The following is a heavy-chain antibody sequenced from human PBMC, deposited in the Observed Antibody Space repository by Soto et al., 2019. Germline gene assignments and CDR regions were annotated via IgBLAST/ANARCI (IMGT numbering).Heavy chain of an antibody. J-gene: IGHJ4*02. CDR2: INPNSGGT. CDR3: ARAHDFIVGAHNDY. D-gene: IGHD1-26*01. CDR1: GYTFTGYY. Sequence: ASVKVSCKASGYTFTGYYMHWVRQAPGQGLEWMGWINPNSGGTNYAQKFQGRVTMTRDTSISTAYMELSRLRSDDTAVYYCARAHDFIVGAHNDYWGQGTLVTVSS. V-gene: IGHV1-2*02.